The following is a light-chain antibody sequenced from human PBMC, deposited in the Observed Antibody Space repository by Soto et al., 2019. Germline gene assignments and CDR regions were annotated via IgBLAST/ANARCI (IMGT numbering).Light chain of an antibody. CDR3: QQRSNWPWT. CDR2: DGS. J-gene: IGKJ1*01. Sequence: EIVLTQSPATLSLSPGERVTLSCRASQSVSRYLAWYQQKPGQAPRLLIYDGSNRATGIPAIFSGSGSGTDFTLTISNLEPEDFAVYYCQQRSNWPWTFGQGTKVEIK. V-gene: IGKV3-11*01. CDR1: QSVSRY.